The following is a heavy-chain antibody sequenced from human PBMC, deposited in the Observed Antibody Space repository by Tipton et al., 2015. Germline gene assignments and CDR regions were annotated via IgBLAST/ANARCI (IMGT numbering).Heavy chain of an antibody. CDR1: GFTFSSYA. V-gene: IGHV3-23*01. J-gene: IGHJ6*02. Sequence: SLRLSCAASGFTFSSYAMSWVRQAPGKGLEWVSGISGGGVRTHHADSVKGRFTISRDNSKNTLYLQMNSLRAEDTAVYYCARDPGYDILTGLYGMDVWGQGTTVTVSS. CDR3: ARDPGYDILTGLYGMDV. D-gene: IGHD3-9*01. CDR2: ISGGGVRT.